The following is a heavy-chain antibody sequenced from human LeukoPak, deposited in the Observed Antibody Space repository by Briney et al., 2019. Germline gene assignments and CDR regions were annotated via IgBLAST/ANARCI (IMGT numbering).Heavy chain of an antibody. D-gene: IGHD6-13*01. J-gene: IGHJ4*02. Sequence: PGGSLRLSCAVSGFTLSSNWMHWVRQVPGKGLVWVSHISTDARTITYADFVKGRFTISRDNAKNTLYLQMNSLRAEDTALYYCVRGQATAWGLDYWGQGTLVTVSS. CDR2: ISTDARTI. V-gene: IGHV3-74*01. CDR1: GFTLSSNW. CDR3: VRGQATAWGLDY.